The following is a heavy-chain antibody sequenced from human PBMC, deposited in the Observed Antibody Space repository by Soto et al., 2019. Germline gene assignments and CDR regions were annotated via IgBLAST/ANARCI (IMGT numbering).Heavy chain of an antibody. D-gene: IGHD2-2*01. J-gene: IGHJ4*02. CDR1: GFSLTTTGGG. CDR3: AHRPRGSTSFDF. V-gene: IGHV2-5*02. CDR2: IYWDDDK. Sequence: SGPTLVNPTQTLTLTCNFSGFSLTTTGGGVAWIRQPPGKALEWLSLIYWDDDKRYNPSLRTRLTVTKDASKNQVVLTMTNLDPLDTATYYCAHRPRGSTSFDFWGQGSLVTVSS.